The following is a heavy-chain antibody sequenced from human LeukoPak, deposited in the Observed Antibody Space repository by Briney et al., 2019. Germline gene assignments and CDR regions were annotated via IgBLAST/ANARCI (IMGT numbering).Heavy chain of an antibody. J-gene: IGHJ6*03. CDR3: AKGLDYYYYMDV. CDR1: GFTFSSYA. CDR2: ISGSGGST. V-gene: IGHV3-23*01. Sequence: AGGSLRLSCAASGFTFSSYAMSWVRQAPGKGLEWVSAISGSGGSTYYADSVKGRFTISRDNSKNTLYLQMNSLRAEDTAVYYCAKGLDYYYYMDVWGKGTTVTVSS.